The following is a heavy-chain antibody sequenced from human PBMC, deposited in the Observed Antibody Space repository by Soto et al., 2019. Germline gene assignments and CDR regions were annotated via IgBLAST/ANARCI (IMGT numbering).Heavy chain of an antibody. CDR2: INHSGST. D-gene: IGHD5-18*01. CDR3: ARGTGYSYGYFQH. V-gene: IGHV4-34*01. Sequence: SETLSLTCAVYGGSFSGYYWSWIRQPPGKGLEWIGEINHSGSTNYNPSLKSRVTISVDTSKNQFSLKLSSVTAADTAVYYCARGTGYSYGYFQHWGQGTLVTVSS. J-gene: IGHJ1*01. CDR1: GGSFSGYY.